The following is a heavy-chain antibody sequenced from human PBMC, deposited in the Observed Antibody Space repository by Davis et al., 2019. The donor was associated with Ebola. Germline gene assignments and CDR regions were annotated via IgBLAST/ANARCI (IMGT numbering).Heavy chain of an antibody. Sequence: GGSLRLSCAASGFTFSSYGMHWVRQAPGKGLEWVAFIRYDGSDKYYADSVKGRFTISRDNSKNTLYLQMNSLRAEDTAVYYCAKLGYCSGDSCYDFDYWGQGTPVTVSS. CDR1: GFTFSSYG. D-gene: IGHD2-15*01. J-gene: IGHJ4*02. V-gene: IGHV3-30*02. CDR2: IRYDGSDK. CDR3: AKLGYCSGDSCYDFDY.